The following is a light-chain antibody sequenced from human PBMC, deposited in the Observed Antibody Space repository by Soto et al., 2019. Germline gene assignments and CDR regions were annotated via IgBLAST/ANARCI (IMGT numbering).Light chain of an antibody. CDR1: QSVSRS. J-gene: IGKJ1*01. CDR3: QQNAIIPPWT. Sequence: QLTQSPSSLSASIGDRVIITCRASQSVSRSLNWYQQKTGQAPKLLIYAASTLHSGVPSRFSGSGSGTEFTLTISSLXPEDFATYYCQQNAIIPPWTFGQGTKVDIK. CDR2: AAS. V-gene: IGKV1-39*01.